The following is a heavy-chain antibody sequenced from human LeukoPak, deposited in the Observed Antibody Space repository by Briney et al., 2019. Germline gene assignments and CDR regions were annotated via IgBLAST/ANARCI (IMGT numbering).Heavy chain of an antibody. D-gene: IGHD1-26*01. CDR3: ANCLSYYPNYFDY. Sequence: GGSLRLSCAASGFAFSSYAMSWARQAPGNRLEWVSAISGSGGSTYYADSVKGRFTISRDNSKNTLYLQMNSLRAEDTAVYYCANCLSYYPNYFDYWGQGTLVTVSS. V-gene: IGHV3-23*01. J-gene: IGHJ4*02. CDR2: ISGSGGST. CDR1: GFAFSSYA.